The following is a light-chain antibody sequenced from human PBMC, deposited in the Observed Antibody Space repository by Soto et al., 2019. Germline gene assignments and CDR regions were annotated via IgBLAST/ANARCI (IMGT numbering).Light chain of an antibody. CDR2: ATF. J-gene: IGKJ4*01. CDR3: QQSYSSPFT. Sequence: DIQMTQSPSSLSASVGDRVTITCRASQSISGYLNWYQQKPGKAPKLLIYATFSLHTGVPSRFSGSGSGTDFTVTISSLQPEDCATYYCQQSYSSPFTFGGGTKVEIK. CDR1: QSISGY. V-gene: IGKV1-39*01.